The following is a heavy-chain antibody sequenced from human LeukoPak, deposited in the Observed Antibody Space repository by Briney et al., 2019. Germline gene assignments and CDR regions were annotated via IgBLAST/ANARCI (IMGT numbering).Heavy chain of an antibody. CDR2: IYTSGST. CDR1: GVSISDYY. CDR3: ARDGWDRSSQTFDY. D-gene: IGHD6-13*01. Sequence: PSETLSLTCTVSGVSISDYYWSWIRRPAGKGLEWIGRIYTSGSTNYNPSLKSRVAMSLDRSENQFSLKLNTVTAADTAVYYCARDGWDRSSQTFDYWGQGTLVTVSS. J-gene: IGHJ4*02. V-gene: IGHV4-4*07.